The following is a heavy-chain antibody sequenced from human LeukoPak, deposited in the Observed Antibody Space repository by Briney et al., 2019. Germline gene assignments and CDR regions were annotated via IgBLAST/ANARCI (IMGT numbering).Heavy chain of an antibody. D-gene: IGHD4/OR15-4a*01. CDR2: IRNKHNSYST. CDR3: ARVRMVRATRGDHFDY. Sequence: GGSLRLLCAASGFTFSDHYMDWVRQAPGKGLEWVGRIRNKHNSYSTEYAASVKGRFTISRDDSKNSLYLQMNSLKTEDTAVYYCARVRMVRATRGDHFDYWGQGTLVTVSS. V-gene: IGHV3-72*01. CDR1: GFTFSDHY. J-gene: IGHJ4*02.